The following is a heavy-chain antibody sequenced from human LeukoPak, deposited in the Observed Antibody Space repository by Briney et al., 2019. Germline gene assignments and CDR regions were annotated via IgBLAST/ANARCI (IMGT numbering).Heavy chain of an antibody. CDR2: ISDIGSI. CDR1: GGSISSYY. Sequence: SETLSLTCTVSGGSISSYYWSWIRQPPGKGLEWIAYISDIGSINYNPSLKSRVTISLDTSKNQFSLKLSSVTAADTAVYYCAGHHPRNTVDFWGQGTLITVSS. J-gene: IGHJ4*02. V-gene: IGHV4-59*08. D-gene: IGHD2-8*02. CDR3: AGHHPRNTVDF.